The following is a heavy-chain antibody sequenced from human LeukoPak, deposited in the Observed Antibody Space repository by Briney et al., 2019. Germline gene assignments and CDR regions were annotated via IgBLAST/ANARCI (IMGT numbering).Heavy chain of an antibody. CDR2: IIPILGIA. J-gene: IGHJ4*02. D-gene: IGHD5-24*01. CDR1: GGTFSSYA. Sequence: SVKVSCKASGGTFSSYAISWVRQAPGQGLEWMGRIIPILGIANYAQKFQGRVTITAGKSTSTAYMELSSLRSEDTAVYYCTSRDGYNTPIDYWGQGTLVTVSS. CDR3: TSRDGYNTPIDY. V-gene: IGHV1-69*04.